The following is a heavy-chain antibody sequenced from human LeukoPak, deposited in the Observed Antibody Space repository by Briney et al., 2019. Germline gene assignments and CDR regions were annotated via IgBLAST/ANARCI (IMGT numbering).Heavy chain of an antibody. D-gene: IGHD1-26*01. CDR3: AREVQIVGATYRKPYNWFDP. CDR1: GYTFTGYY. J-gene: IGHJ5*02. Sequence: ASVKVSCKASGYTFTGYYMHWVRQAPGQGLEWMGWINPNSGGTNYAQKFQGRVTMTRDTSISTAYMELSRLRSDDTAVYYCAREVQIVGATYRKPYNWFDPWGQGTLVTVS. V-gene: IGHV1-2*02. CDR2: INPNSGGT.